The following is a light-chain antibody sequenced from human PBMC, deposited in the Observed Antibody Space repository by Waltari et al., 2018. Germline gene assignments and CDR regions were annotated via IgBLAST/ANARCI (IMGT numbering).Light chain of an antibody. CDR3: HQTFSLPNS. J-gene: IGKJ2*03. Sequence: DIQMTQSPSSLSASAGDRVTMTCRASQTINNYVNWYQQKPRKAPTLLIYTASTLQSGVPSRFSGSGGGTLFTLTISSLQPEDFATYFCHQTFSLPNSFGQGTKVDI. V-gene: IGKV1-39*01. CDR1: QTINNY. CDR2: TAS.